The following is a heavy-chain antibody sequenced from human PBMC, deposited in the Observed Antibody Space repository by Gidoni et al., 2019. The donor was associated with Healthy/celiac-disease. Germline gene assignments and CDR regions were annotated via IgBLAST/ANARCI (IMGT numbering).Heavy chain of an antibody. CDR1: GFTFGDYA. CDR2: IRSKAYGGTT. CDR3: TRENTVTDFDY. V-gene: IGHV3-49*04. J-gene: IGHJ4*02. Sequence: EVQLVESGGGLVQPGRSLRLSCTASGFTFGDYAMSWVRQAPGKGLGWVGFIRSKAYGGTTEYAASVKGRFTISRDDSKSIAYLQMNSLKTEDTAVYYCTRENTVTDFDYWGQGTLVTVSS. D-gene: IGHD4-17*01.